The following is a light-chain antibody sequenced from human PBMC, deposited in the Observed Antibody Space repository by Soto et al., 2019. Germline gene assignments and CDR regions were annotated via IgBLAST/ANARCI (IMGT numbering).Light chain of an antibody. V-gene: IGLV2-23*01. J-gene: IGLJ2*01. CDR1: SSDVGSYNL. CDR2: EGS. Sequence: QSVLTQPASVSGSPGQSITISCTGTSSDVGSYNLVSWYQQHPGKAPKLMIYEGSKRPSGVSNRFSGSKSGNTASLTISGLQAEHEADYYCCSYAGSSFVVFGGGTKLTVL. CDR3: CSYAGSSFVV.